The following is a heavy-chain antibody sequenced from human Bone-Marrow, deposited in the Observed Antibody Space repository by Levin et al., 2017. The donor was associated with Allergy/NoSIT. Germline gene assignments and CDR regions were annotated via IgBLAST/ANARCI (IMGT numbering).Heavy chain of an antibody. D-gene: IGHD1-14*01. CDR2: IYSGGDT. V-gene: IGHV3-53*01. CDR3: ARNIPVTDLGF. Sequence: PGGSLRLSCAASGLTVSNNYMSWVRQAPGKGLEWVALIYSGGDTYYADSVKGRFTISRDRSKNTLYLQMNSLRTEDTAVYHCARNIPVTDLGFWGRGTLVTVSS. J-gene: IGHJ4*02. CDR1: GLTVSNNY.